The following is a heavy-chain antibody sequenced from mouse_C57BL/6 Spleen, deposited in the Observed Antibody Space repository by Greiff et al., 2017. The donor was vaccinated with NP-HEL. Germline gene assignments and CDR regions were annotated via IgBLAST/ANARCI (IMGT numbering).Heavy chain of an antibody. V-gene: IGHV1-62-2*01. CDR2: FYPGSGSI. Sequence: QVQLQQSGAELVKPGASVKLSCKASGYTFTEYTIHWVKQRSGQGLEWIGWFYPGSGSIKYNEKFKDKATLTVDKSSSTVYMELSRLTSEDSAVYFGARHEDGADCDEEAWFAYWGQGTLVTVSA. CDR1: GYTFTEYT. CDR3: ARHEDGADCDEEAWFAY. J-gene: IGHJ3*01.